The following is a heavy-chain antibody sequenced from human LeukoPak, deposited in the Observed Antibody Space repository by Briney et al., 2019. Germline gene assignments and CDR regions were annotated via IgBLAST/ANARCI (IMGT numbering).Heavy chain of an antibody. CDR2: ISAYNGNT. V-gene: IGHV1-18*01. CDR3: AREYPPDFVGATHSYYFDY. Sequence: ASVKVSCKASGYTFTSYGISWVRQAPGQGLEWMGWISAYNGNTNYAQKLQGRVTMTTDTSTSTAYMELRSLRSDDTAVYYCAREYPPDFVGATHSYYFDYWGQGTLVTVSS. CDR1: GYTFTSYG. D-gene: IGHD1-26*01. J-gene: IGHJ4*02.